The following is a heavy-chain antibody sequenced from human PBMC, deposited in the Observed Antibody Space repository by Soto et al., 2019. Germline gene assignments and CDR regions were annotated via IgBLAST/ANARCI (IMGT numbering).Heavy chain of an antibody. J-gene: IGHJ6*02. CDR1: GFTFSSYA. D-gene: IGHD2-2*01. V-gene: IGHV3-23*01. Sequence: EVQLLESGGGLVQPGGSLRLSCAASGFTFSSYAINWVRQAPGKGLEWVSTISGSGGKTYYAASVKGRFTISRDNYKNTLSQQMNSMRAEDAAVDYCAKSGQPSWANMDVWGQGTTVTVSS. CDR2: ISGSGGKT. CDR3: AKSGQPSWANMDV.